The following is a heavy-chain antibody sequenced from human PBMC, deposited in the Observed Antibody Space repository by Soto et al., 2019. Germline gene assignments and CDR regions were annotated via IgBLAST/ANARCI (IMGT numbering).Heavy chain of an antibody. Sequence: QVQLVQSGAEVRKPGASVRVSCKATGYSFTRHDINWLRQAAGQGLEWMGWMNPNSGNAVYAQKFQGRVTMTRNTSITPAHNEVTSLKSEDTGGYFCARGAHHDYPPWFDPWGQGTLVTVPS. CDR2: MNPNSGNA. CDR1: GYSFTRHD. CDR3: ARGAHHDYPPWFDP. J-gene: IGHJ5*02. D-gene: IGHD4-17*01. V-gene: IGHV1-8*01.